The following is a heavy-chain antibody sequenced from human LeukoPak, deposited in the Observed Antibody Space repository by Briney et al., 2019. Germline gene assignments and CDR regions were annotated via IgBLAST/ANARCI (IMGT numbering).Heavy chain of an antibody. D-gene: IGHD3-10*01. V-gene: IGHV4-59*02. J-gene: IGHJ6*02. CDR3: ARADYGSGSPYYYGMDV. CDR2: IYYTGST. CDR1: GGSVRSFY. Sequence: SETLSLTCTVSGGSVRSFYWSWIRQPPGKGLEWIGYIYYTGSTNHYPSLKSRVTISLDSSKNQFSLKLTSVTAADTAVYYCARADYGSGSPYYYGMDVWGQGTTVTVSS.